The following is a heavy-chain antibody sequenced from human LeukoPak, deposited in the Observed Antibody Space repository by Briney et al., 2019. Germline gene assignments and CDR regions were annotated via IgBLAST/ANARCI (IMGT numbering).Heavy chain of an antibody. Sequence: GGSLRLSCTASGFSFSSYAMNWVRQAPGKGLEWVANIKQDGSEKYYVDSVKGRFTISRDNAKNSLYLQMNSLRAEDTAVYYCARIWFGEFDYWGQGTLVTVSS. CDR1: GFSFSSYA. V-gene: IGHV3-7*01. CDR3: ARIWFGEFDY. D-gene: IGHD3-10*01. J-gene: IGHJ4*02. CDR2: IKQDGSEK.